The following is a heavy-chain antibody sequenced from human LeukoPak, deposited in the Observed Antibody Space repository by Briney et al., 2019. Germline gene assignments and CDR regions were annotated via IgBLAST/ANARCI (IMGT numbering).Heavy chain of an antibody. V-gene: IGHV5-51*01. CDR1: GYSFTSYW. CDR3: ARTFTTGDTKGAFDI. J-gene: IGHJ3*02. Sequence: GESLKISCKGSGYSFTSYWIGWVRQMPGKGLEWMGIIYPGDSDTTHSPSFQGQVTISADKSISTAYLQWSSLKASDTAMYYCARTFTTGDTKGAFDIWGQGTMVTVSS. D-gene: IGHD7-27*01. CDR2: IYPGDSDT.